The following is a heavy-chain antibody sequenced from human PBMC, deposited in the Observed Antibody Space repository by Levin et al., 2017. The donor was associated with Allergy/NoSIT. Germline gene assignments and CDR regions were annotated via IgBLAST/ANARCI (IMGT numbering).Heavy chain of an antibody. D-gene: IGHD2/OR15-2a*01. CDR2: INPSGGST. J-gene: IGHJ3*02. V-gene: IGHV1-46*01. CDR1: GYTFTSYY. CDR3: ARPVKIYDPTTAAFDI. Sequence: ASVKVSCKASGYTFTSYYMHWVRQAPGQGLEWMGIINPSGGSTSYAQKFQGRVTMTRDTSTSTVYMELSSLRSEDTAVYYCARPVKIYDPTTAAFDIWGQGTMVTVSS.